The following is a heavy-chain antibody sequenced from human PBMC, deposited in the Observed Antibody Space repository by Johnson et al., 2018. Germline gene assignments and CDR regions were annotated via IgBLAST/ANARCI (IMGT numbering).Heavy chain of an antibody. CDR1: GFTFSSYA. Sequence: EVQLVESGGGLVQPGGSLRLSCAASGFTFSSYAMSWVRQAPGKGLEWVSAISGSGGSTYYADSVKGRFTISRKNSKNTLYLQMKRRRAEDTAVYYWARDSPRTVVTRACDIWGQGTMVTVSS. V-gene: IGHV3-23*04. D-gene: IGHD4-23*01. J-gene: IGHJ3*02. CDR2: ISGSGGST. CDR3: ARDSPRTVVTRACDI.